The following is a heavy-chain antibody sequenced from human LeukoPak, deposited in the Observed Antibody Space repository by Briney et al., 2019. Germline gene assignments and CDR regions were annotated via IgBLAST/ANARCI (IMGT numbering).Heavy chain of an antibody. CDR3: ARNNYYDSSGYYTLFDY. V-gene: IGHV3-9*01. J-gene: IGHJ4*02. CDR2: ISWNSGSI. Sequence: PGRSLRLSCAASGFTFDDYAMHWVRQAPGKGLEWVSGISWNSGSIGYADSVKGRFTISRDNAKNSLYLQMNSLRAEDTAVYYCARNNYYDSSGYYTLFDYWGQGTLVTVSS. D-gene: IGHD3-22*01. CDR1: GFTFDDYA.